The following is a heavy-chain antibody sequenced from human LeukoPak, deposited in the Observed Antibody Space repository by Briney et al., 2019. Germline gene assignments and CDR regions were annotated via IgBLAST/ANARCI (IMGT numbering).Heavy chain of an antibody. D-gene: IGHD7-27*01. CDR2: IYTSGST. CDR1: GGSISSYY. Sequence: SETLSLTCTVSGGSISSYYWSWIRQPAGKGLEWIGRIYTSGSTNYNPSLNSRVTMSVDTSKNPFSLKLSSVTAADTAVYYCARDREAVANWGYDWFDPWGQGTLVTVSS. J-gene: IGHJ5*02. CDR3: ARDREAVANWGYDWFDP. V-gene: IGHV4-4*07.